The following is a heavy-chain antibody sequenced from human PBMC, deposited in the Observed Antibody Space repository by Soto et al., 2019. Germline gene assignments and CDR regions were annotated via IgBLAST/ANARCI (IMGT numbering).Heavy chain of an antibody. J-gene: IGHJ6*02. CDR2: IIPIFGTA. Sequence: SVKVSCKASGGTFSSYAISWVRQAPGQGLEWMGGIIPIFGTANYAQKFQGRVTITADESTSTAYMELSSLRSEDTAVYYCARVEGYCSSTSCCDYYYGMDVWG. V-gene: IGHV1-69*13. CDR3: ARVEGYCSSTSCCDYYYGMDV. CDR1: GGTFSSYA. D-gene: IGHD2-2*01.